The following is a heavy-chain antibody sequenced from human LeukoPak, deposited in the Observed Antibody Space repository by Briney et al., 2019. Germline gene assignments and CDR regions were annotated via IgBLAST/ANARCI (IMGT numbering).Heavy chain of an antibody. J-gene: IGHJ4*02. CDR2: IYYSGNT. CDR3: ESRVRRNYYFDD. CDR1: GGSTGSSSYY. D-gene: IGHD1-14*01. Sequence: SETLSLTCTVSGGSTGSSSYYWGWIRQSPGEGLEWIGSIYYSGNTYYNPSLKSRVTISVDTSKNQFSLKLSSVTAADTAIYYCESRVRRNYYFDDWGQGTLVTVSA. V-gene: IGHV4-39*01.